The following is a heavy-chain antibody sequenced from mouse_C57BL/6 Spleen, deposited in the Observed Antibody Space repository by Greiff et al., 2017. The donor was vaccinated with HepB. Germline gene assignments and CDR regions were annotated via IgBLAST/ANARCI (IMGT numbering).Heavy chain of an antibody. V-gene: IGHV5-4*01. CDR3: ARDEGLPFDY. CDR1: GFTFSSYA. CDR2: ISDGGSYT. Sequence: EVQLVESGGGLVKPGGSLKLSCAASGFTFSSYAMSWVRQTPEKRLEWVATISDGGSYTYYPDNVKGRFTISRDNAKNNLYLQMSHLKSEDTAMYYCARDEGLPFDYWGQGTTLTVSS. J-gene: IGHJ2*01. D-gene: IGHD2-10*01.